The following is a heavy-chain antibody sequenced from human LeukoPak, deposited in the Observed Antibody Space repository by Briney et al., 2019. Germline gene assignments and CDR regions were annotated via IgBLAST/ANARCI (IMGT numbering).Heavy chain of an antibody. Sequence: TSGGSLSLSCAASGFTFSNAWLSWLRQAPGKGLEWVGRVKSKTDGGTTDYAAPVKGRFTISRDDSKNTLYLQMHGLEFEDTILYNWTAPTTVSTYAFDLGAQGPRVTVSS. J-gene: IGHJ3*01. CDR3: TAPTTVSTYAFDL. CDR1: GFTFSNAW. D-gene: IGHD4-17*01. V-gene: IGHV3-15*01. CDR2: VKSKTDGGTT.